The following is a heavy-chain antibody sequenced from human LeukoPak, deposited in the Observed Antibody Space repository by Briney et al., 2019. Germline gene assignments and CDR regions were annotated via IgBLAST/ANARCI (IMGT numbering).Heavy chain of an antibody. J-gene: IGHJ4*02. CDR2: ISVSGNT. D-gene: IGHD2-15*01. CDR3: AKAPVTTCSGAYCYPFDY. CDR1: GFTFSSHG. Sequence: GGTLRLSCAASGFTFSSHGMNWVRQGPGKGLEWVSAISVSGNTYHADSVKGRFTISRDSSKNTLYLQMNSLRAGDAAVYYCAKAPVTTCSGAYCYPFDYWSQGTLVTVPS. V-gene: IGHV3-23*01.